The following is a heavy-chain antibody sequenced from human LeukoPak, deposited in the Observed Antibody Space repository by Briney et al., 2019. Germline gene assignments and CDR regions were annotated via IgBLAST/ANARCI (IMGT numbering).Heavy chain of an antibody. V-gene: IGHV4-4*07. Sequence: SETLSLTCTVSGGSISNYYWNWIRQSAGKGLEWIGRIYSTGSTNYNPSLKSRVTMSVDTSKNQFSLKLNSVTAADTAVYYCARDQSLVAYSSTWFDYWGQGTLVTVSS. D-gene: IGHD6-13*01. CDR3: ARDQSLVAYSSTWFDY. J-gene: IGHJ4*02. CDR2: IYSTGST. CDR1: GGSISNYY.